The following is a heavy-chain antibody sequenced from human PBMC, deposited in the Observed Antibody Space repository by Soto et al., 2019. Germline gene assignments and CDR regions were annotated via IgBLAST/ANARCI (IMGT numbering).Heavy chain of an antibody. Sequence: QAGGSLRLSCTASGFTFDTYAMSWVRQAPGKGLEWVSTISGNGGNTNYADSAKGRFILARDNSRNTVFLQMHSLRAEDTAVYYCAKDQGPSCFNGLCQSSSYDGMDVWGQGTTVTVSS. D-gene: IGHD2-8*01. V-gene: IGHV3-23*01. CDR3: AKDQGPSCFNGLCQSSSYDGMDV. J-gene: IGHJ6*02. CDR2: ISGNGGNT. CDR1: GFTFDTYA.